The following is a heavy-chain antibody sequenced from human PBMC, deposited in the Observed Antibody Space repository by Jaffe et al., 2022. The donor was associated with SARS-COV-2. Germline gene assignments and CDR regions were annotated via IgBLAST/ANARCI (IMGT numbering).Heavy chain of an antibody. Sequence: EVQLVESGGGLVQRGGSLRLSCGASGFTFRSHAMSWVRQAPGKGLEWVSGISGSGGSTHYADSVKGRLTISRDNSKNTLYLQMNSLRAEDTAIYYCAKGNFDWLSFLDYWGQGALVTVSS. CDR3: AKGNFDWLSFLDY. J-gene: IGHJ4*02. D-gene: IGHD3-9*01. CDR2: ISGSGGST. V-gene: IGHV3-23*04. CDR1: GFTFRSHA.